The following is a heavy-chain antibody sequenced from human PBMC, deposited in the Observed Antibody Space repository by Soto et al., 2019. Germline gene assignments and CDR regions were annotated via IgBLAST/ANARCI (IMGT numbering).Heavy chain of an antibody. Sequence: SVKVSCKASGGTFSSYAISWVRQAPGQGLEWMGGIIPIFGTANYAQKFQGRVTITADESTSTAYMELSGLRSEDTAVYYCASKRDYYDSSRYSFSYFDYWGQGTLVTVSS. CDR1: GGTFSSYA. J-gene: IGHJ4*02. CDR2: IIPIFGTA. V-gene: IGHV1-69*13. CDR3: ASKRDYYDSSRYSFSYFDY. D-gene: IGHD3-22*01.